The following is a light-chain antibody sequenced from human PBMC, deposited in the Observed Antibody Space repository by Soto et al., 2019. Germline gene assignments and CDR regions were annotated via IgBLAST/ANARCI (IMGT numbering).Light chain of an antibody. CDR2: GNT. J-gene: IGLJ3*02. V-gene: IGLV1-40*01. Sequence: QLVLTQPPSVSGAPGQRVTISCTGSSSNIGAIYDVHWYQQLPGTAPKLLISGNTNRPSGVPDRFSGSKSGTSASLAITGLQAEDEADYYCQSYDSSLSGSWVFGGGTKLTVL. CDR1: SSNIGAIYD. CDR3: QSYDSSLSGSWV.